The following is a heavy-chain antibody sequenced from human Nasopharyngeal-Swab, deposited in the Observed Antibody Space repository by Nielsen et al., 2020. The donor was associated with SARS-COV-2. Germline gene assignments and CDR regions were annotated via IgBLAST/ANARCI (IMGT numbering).Heavy chain of an antibody. CDR1: GFTFSSCS. CDR2: ISSSSRTI. J-gene: IGHJ4*02. D-gene: IGHD3-10*01. Sequence: GGSLRLSCAASGFTFSSCSMNWVRQAPGKGLEWVSYISSSSRTIYYADSVKGRFTISRDNAKNSLYLQMNSLRAEDTAVYYCASSPITMVRGVTDYWGQGTLVTVSS. V-gene: IGHV3-48*04. CDR3: ASSPITMVRGVTDY.